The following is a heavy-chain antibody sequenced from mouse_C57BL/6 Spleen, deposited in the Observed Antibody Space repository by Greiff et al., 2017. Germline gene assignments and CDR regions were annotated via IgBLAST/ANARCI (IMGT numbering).Heavy chain of an antibody. CDR3: ARYNDYYSDGFFAY. CDR2: IRNKANGYTT. D-gene: IGHD2-12*01. Sequence: EVMLVESGGGLVQPGGSLSLSCAASGFTFTDYYMSWVRQPPGKALEWLGFIRNKANGYTTEYSASVKGRFTISRDNSQSILYLQMNALRAEDSATYYCARYNDYYSDGFFAYWGQGTLVTVSA. CDR1: GFTFTDYY. J-gene: IGHJ3*01. V-gene: IGHV7-3*01.